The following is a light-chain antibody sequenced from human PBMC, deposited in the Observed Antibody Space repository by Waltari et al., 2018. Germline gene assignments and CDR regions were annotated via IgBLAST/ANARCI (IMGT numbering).Light chain of an antibody. CDR2: VNSDGSH. J-gene: IGLJ3*02. CDR1: SGHSSNV. Sequence: QLVLTQSPSASASLGASVKLTCTLSSGHSSNVIAWLQEQPGKGPRYLMKVNSDGSHSKGDAIPDRFSGSSSGAERYLTISSLQSEDEADYYCQTGGHGTWVFGGGTKLTVL. CDR3: QTGGHGTWV. V-gene: IGLV4-69*01.